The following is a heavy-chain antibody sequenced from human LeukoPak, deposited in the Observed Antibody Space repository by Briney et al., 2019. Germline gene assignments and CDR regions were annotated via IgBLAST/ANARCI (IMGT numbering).Heavy chain of an antibody. CDR2: INPNSGGT. D-gene: IGHD4-17*01. V-gene: IGHV1-2*02. Sequence: ASVKVSCKASGYTFADYYMHWVRQAPGQGLEWMGWINPNSGGTNYAQKFQGRVTMTRDTSISTAYMELSRLRSDDTAVYYCARGLSGDYASDWSQGTVVTVSS. CDR3: ARGLSGDYASD. J-gene: IGHJ4*02. CDR1: GYTFADYY.